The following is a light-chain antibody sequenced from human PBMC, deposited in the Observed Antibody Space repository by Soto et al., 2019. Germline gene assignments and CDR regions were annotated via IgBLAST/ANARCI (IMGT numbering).Light chain of an antibody. CDR2: LGS. J-gene: IGKJ3*01. Sequence: DIVMTQSPLSLPVTPGEPASISCRSSQSLLHNNGYNYLDWYLQKPGQSPQLLIYLGSNRASGVPDRFSGSGSGTDFTLKISRVEAEDVGVYYCMQALQTPATFGPGTKVDVK. CDR3: MQALQTPAT. CDR1: QSLLHNNGYNY. V-gene: IGKV2-28*01.